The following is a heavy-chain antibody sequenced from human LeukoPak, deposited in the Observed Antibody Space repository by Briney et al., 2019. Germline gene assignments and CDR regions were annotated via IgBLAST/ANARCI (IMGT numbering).Heavy chain of an antibody. CDR3: ARDLWGSSSSQLATFDY. CDR2: INWNGGTT. CDR1: GFTFHDYV. Sequence: GGSLRLSCAASGFTFHDYVMHWVRQVPGRGLEWVAGINWNGGTTAYADSVKGRFTISRDNAKNSLYLQMNSLRAEDTAFYYCARDLWGSSSSQLATFDYWGPGTPVTVSS. V-gene: IGHV3-20*04. J-gene: IGHJ4*02. D-gene: IGHD6-6*01.